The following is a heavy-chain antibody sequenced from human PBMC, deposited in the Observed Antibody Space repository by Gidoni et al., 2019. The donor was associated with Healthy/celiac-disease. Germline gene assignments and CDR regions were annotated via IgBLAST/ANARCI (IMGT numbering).Heavy chain of an antibody. J-gene: IGHJ4*02. CDR3: AKGITGTKPSPIDY. D-gene: IGHD1-7*01. Sequence: QVQLVESGGGVVQPGRSLRLSCAASGFTFSSYGMHWVRQAPGKGLEGVAVISYDGSNKYYADSVKGRFTSSRDNSKNTLYLQMNSLRAEDTAVYYCAKGITGTKPSPIDYWGQGTLVTVSS. CDR2: ISYDGSNK. V-gene: IGHV3-30*18. CDR1: GFTFSSYG.